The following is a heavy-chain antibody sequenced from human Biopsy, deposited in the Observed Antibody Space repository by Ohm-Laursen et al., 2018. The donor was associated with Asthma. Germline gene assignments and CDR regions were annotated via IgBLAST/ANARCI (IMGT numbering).Heavy chain of an antibody. CDR3: ALSQDSGFDDHSPSWFDP. D-gene: IGHD3-9*01. CDR1: GFSLRTPGVG. J-gene: IGHJ5*02. Sequence: TQTLTLTCSFSGFSLRTPGVGVGRLRQSPGKALEWLALIYWDDYNLFRPSLKRRLTITKDPSKNQEVLTMTKMDPVDSGTYYCALSQDSGFDDHSPSWFDPWGQGTLVTVSS. V-gene: IGHV2-5*02. CDR2: IYWDDYN.